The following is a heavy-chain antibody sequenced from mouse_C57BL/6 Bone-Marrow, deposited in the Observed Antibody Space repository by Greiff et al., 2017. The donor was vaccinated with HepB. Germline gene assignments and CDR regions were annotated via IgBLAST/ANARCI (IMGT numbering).Heavy chain of an antibody. V-gene: IGHV1-55*01. J-gene: IGHJ4*01. CDR2: IYPGSGST. Sequence: VQLQQSGAELVKPGASVKMSCKASGYTFTSYWITWVKQRPGQGLEWIGDIYPGSGSTNYNEKFKSKATLTVDTSSSTAYMQLSSRTSEDSAVYYCARDYGSSGGALDYWGQGTSVTVSS. CDR1: GYTFTSYW. D-gene: IGHD1-1*01. CDR3: ARDYGSSGGALDY.